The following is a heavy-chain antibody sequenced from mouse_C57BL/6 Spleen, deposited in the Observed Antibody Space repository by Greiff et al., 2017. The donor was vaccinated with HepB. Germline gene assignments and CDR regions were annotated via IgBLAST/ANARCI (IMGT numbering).Heavy chain of an antibody. CDR1: GYTFTNYW. CDR2: IYPGGGYT. CDR3: ARVMTAQVYAMDY. Sequence: QVQLQQSGAELVRPGTSVKMSCKASGYTFTNYWIGWAKQRPGHGLEWIGDIYPGGGYTNYNEKFKGKATLTADKSSSTAYMQFSSLTSEDSAIYYCARVMTAQVYAMDYWGQGTSVTVSS. D-gene: IGHD3-2*02. J-gene: IGHJ4*01. V-gene: IGHV1-63*01.